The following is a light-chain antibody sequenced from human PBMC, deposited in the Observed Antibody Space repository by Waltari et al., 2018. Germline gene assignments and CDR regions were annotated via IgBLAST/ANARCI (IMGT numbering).Light chain of an antibody. CDR3: QQRSNWPR. J-gene: IGKJ4*02. Sequence: EIVLTQSPATLSLSPGERATLSCRASQSVSNSLAWYQQKPGQAPRLLTYDASTRATGIPARFSGSGSGTDFTLTISSLEPEDFAVYYCQQRSNWPRFGGGTRVEI. V-gene: IGKV3-11*01. CDR1: QSVSNS. CDR2: DAS.